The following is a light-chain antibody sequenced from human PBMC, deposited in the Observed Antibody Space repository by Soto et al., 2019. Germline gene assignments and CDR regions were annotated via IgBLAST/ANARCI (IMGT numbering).Light chain of an antibody. J-gene: IGKJ1*01. CDR1: QSVSSSY. V-gene: IGKV3-20*01. CDR2: DAS. Sequence: NVLTQSPATLALSTGDRATLSCRASQSVSSSYLAWYQHKPGQAPRLLIYDASNRATGITARFSGSGSGIDFTLTISRLEPEDFAVYLCQQYGGSSRPFGLGTKVDI. CDR3: QQYGGSSRP.